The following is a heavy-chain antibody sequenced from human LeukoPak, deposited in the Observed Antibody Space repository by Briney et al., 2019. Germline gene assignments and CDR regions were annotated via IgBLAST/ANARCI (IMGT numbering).Heavy chain of an antibody. D-gene: IGHD1-26*01. V-gene: IGHV1-24*01. Sequence: ASVKVSCKVSGYTLTELSMHWVRQAPGKGLEWMGGFDPEDGETIYAQKFQGRVTMTEDTSTDTAYMELSSLRSEDTAVHYCATEQRGSYYDWFDPWGQGTLVTVSS. J-gene: IGHJ5*02. CDR1: GYTLTELS. CDR2: FDPEDGET. CDR3: ATEQRGSYYDWFDP.